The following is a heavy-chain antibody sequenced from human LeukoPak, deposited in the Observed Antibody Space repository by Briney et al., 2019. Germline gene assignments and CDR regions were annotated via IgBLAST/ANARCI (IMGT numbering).Heavy chain of an antibody. Sequence: GSLRLSCAASGFTFSSYAMSWIRQPPGKGLEWIGEINHSGSTNYNPSLKSRVTISVDTSKNQFSLKLSSVTAADTAVYYCARGPSDYGDYAGSFDYWGQGTLVTVSS. J-gene: IGHJ4*02. CDR1: GFTFSSYA. V-gene: IGHV4-34*01. CDR2: INHSGST. CDR3: ARGPSDYGDYAGSFDY. D-gene: IGHD4-17*01.